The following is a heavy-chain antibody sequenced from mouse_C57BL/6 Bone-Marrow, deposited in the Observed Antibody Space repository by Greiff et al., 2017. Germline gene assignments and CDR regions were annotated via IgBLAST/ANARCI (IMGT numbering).Heavy chain of an antibody. V-gene: IGHV5-17*01. CDR2: ISSGSSTI. CDR1: GFTFSDYG. J-gene: IGHJ2*01. CDR3: ARPWGGGSFDY. D-gene: IGHD1-1*02. Sequence: EVKLVESGGGLVKPGGSLKLSCAASGFTFSDYGMHWVRQAPEKGLEWVAYISSGSSTIYYADKVKGRFTISRDNAKNTLFLQMTSLRSEYTAMYYCARPWGGGSFDYWGQGTTLTVSS.